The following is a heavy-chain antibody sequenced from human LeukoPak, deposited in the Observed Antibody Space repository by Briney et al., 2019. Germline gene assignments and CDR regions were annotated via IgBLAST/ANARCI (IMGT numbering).Heavy chain of an antibody. Sequence: SVKVSCKASGGTFSSYAISWVRQAPGQGLEWMGRIIPILGIASYARKFQGRVTMTRDTSTSTVYMELSSLRSEDTAVYYCARGTTVVTPFDYWGQGTLVTVSS. D-gene: IGHD4-23*01. CDR2: IIPILGIA. CDR3: ARGTTVVTPFDY. CDR1: GGTFSSYA. V-gene: IGHV1-69*04. J-gene: IGHJ4*02.